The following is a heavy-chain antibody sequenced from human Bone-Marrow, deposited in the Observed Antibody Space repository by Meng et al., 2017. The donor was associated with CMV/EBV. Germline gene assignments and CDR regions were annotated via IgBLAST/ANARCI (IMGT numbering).Heavy chain of an antibody. Sequence: KASGGTFSSYAISWVRQAPGQGLEWMRGIIPIFGTANYAQKFQGRVTITADKSTSTAYMELSSLRSEDTAVYYCARCPQDAPYNWFDPWGQGTLVTVPQ. D-gene: IGHD2-15*01. CDR3: ARCPQDAPYNWFDP. J-gene: IGHJ5*02. CDR2: IIPIFGTA. V-gene: IGHV1-69*06. CDR1: GGTFSSYA.